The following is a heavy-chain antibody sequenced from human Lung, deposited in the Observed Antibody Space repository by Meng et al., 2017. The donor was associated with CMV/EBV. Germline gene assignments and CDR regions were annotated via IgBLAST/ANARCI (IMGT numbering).Heavy chain of an antibody. J-gene: IGHJ4*02. CDR2: ISAYNGNT. CDR1: GYTFTNYG. V-gene: IGHV1-18*01. CDR3: ARVEVGITSGDY. Sequence: QLGQSGGEVKKPGASVKGSCKASGYTFTNYGITWVRQAPGQGLEWMGWISAYNGNTNYAQTLQGRVTMTTDTSTSTAYMELGSLRSDDTAVYYCARVEVGITSGDYWGQGTLVTVSS. D-gene: IGHD1-26*01.